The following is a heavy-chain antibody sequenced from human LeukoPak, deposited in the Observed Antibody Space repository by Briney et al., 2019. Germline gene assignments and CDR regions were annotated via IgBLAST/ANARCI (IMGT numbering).Heavy chain of an antibody. Sequence: GGSLRPSCAASGFTFSSYWMTWVRQAPGKGLEWVANIKQDGSEEYYVDSVKGRFTISRDNAKNSLYLQMNSLRAEDTAVYYCARDWGSGSGTIFDYWGQGTQVTVSS. CDR2: IKQDGSEE. J-gene: IGHJ4*02. V-gene: IGHV3-7*01. CDR3: ARDWGSGSGTIFDY. D-gene: IGHD3-16*01. CDR1: GFTFSSYW.